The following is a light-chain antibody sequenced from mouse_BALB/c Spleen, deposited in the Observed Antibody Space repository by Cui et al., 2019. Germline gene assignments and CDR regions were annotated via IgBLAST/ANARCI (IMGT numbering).Light chain of an antibody. CDR3: QQYYSYPHT. J-gene: IGKJ5*01. CDR2: WAS. V-gene: IGKV8-30*01. CDR1: QSLLYGNNQKNY. Sequence: DIVMSQSPSSLAVSVGEKVTMSCKSSQSLLYGNNQKNYWAWDQQKPGQSPKLLIYWASTGESGVPDRFTGSGSGTDFTLTISSVKAEDLAVYYCQQYYSYPHTFGAGTKLELK.